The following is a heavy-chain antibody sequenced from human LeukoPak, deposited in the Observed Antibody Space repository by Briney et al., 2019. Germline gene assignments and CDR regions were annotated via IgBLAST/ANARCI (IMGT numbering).Heavy chain of an antibody. Sequence: ASVKVSCKASGYTFTGYYMHWVRQAPGQGLEWMGWINPNSGGTNYAQKFQGRVTMARDTSISTAYMELSRLRSDDTAVYYCASSGSYLAMIRFDPWGQGTLVTVSS. J-gene: IGHJ5*02. CDR3: ASSGSYLAMIRFDP. V-gene: IGHV1-2*02. D-gene: IGHD1-26*01. CDR1: GYTFTGYY. CDR2: INPNSGGT.